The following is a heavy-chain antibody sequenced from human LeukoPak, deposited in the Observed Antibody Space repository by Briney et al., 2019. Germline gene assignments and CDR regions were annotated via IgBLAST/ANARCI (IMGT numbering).Heavy chain of an antibody. J-gene: IGHJ5*02. CDR2: IYYSGST. V-gene: IGHV4-59*01. CDR1: GGSISSYY. Sequence: PSETLSLTCTVSGGSISSYYWSWIRQPPGKGLEWIGYIYYSGSTNYNSSLKSRVTISVDTSKNQFSLKLSSVTAADTAVYYCARGLAECGGGCYSRWFDPWGQGTLVTVSS. CDR3: ARGLAECGGGCYSRWFDP. D-gene: IGHD2-21*02.